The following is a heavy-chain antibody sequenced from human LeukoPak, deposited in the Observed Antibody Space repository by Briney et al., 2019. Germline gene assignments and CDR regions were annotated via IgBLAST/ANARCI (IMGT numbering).Heavy chain of an antibody. CDR2: ISGSGGST. V-gene: IGHV3-23*01. J-gene: IGHJ4*02. Sequence: GGSLRLSCAASGFTFSSYAMSWVRQAPGKGLEWVSAISGSGGSTYYADSVKGRFTISRDNSKNTLYLQMNSLRAEDTAVYYCAKDLFLISPLSNLAVAADYWGQGTLVTVSS. CDR1: GFTFSSYA. D-gene: IGHD6-19*01. CDR3: AKDLFLISPLSNLAVAADY.